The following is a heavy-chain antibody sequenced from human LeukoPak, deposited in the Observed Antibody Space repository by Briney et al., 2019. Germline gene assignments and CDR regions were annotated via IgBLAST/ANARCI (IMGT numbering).Heavy chain of an antibody. Sequence: PSETLSLTCTVSGGSISSSSYYWGWIRQPPGKGLEWIGSIYYSGSTYYNPSLKSRVTISVDTSKNQFSLKLSSVTAADTAVYYCARDPGYDSSGYYFFDYWGQGTLVTVSS. CDR2: IYYSGST. V-gene: IGHV4-39*07. CDR3: ARDPGYDSSGYYFFDY. D-gene: IGHD3-22*01. J-gene: IGHJ4*02. CDR1: GGSISSSSYY.